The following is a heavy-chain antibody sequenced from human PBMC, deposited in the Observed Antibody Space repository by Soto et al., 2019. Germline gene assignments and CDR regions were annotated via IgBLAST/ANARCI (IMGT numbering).Heavy chain of an antibody. D-gene: IGHD2-8*02. CDR1: GYTFTTYD. V-gene: IGHV1-8*01. CDR3: ARRKERSGPHYFDS. J-gene: IGHJ4*02. Sequence: ASVKVSCKASGYTFTTYDILWVGQAPGQGLEWLGWMNPSTGNTGYAQAFRGRVNVTRYTTISTPYMELSSLTSDDASFYFCARRKERSGPHYFDSWGQGTLVTVSS. CDR2: MNPSTGNT.